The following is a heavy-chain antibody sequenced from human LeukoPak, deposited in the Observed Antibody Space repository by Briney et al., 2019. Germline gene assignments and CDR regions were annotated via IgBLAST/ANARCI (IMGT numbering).Heavy chain of an antibody. CDR1: GGSISSYY. Sequence: SETLSLTCTVSGGSISSYYWSWIRQPPGKGLEWIGYIYYSGNTNYNPSLKSRVTISVDTSKNQFSLKLSSVTAADTAVYYCAAPIGGTYAFDIWGQGTMVTVSS. V-gene: IGHV4-59*01. D-gene: IGHD3-16*01. J-gene: IGHJ3*02. CDR2: IYYSGNT. CDR3: AAPIGGTYAFDI.